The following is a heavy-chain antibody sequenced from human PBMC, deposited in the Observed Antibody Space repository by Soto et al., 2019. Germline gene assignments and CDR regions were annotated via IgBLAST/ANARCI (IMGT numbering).Heavy chain of an antibody. Sequence: LSLTCTVSGGSISSYYWSWIRQPAGKELEWIGRIYTSGSTNYNPSLKSRVTMSVDTSKNQFSLKLSSVTAADTAVYYCARDLKGIAAAGSLYYYGMDVWGQGTTVTVSS. J-gene: IGHJ6*02. CDR1: GGSISSYY. D-gene: IGHD6-13*01. CDR2: IYTSGST. V-gene: IGHV4-4*07. CDR3: ARDLKGIAAAGSLYYYGMDV.